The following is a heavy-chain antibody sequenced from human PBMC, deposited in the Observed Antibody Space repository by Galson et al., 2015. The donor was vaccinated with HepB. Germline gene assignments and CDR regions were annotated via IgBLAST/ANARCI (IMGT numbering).Heavy chain of an antibody. Sequence: SLRLSCAASGFTFSSYDMHWVRQAPGKGLEWVALISYDESNKYSADPVKGRFTISRDNSKNTLYLQMNSLGAEGTAVYYCAKDLWDYDSSGYYSGWFDPWGQGTLVTVSS. D-gene: IGHD3-22*01. J-gene: IGHJ5*02. CDR1: GFTFSSYD. V-gene: IGHV3-30*18. CDR3: AKDLWDYDSSGYYSGWFDP. CDR2: ISYDESNK.